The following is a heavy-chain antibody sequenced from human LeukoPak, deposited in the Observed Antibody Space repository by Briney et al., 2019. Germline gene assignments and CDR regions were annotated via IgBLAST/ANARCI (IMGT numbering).Heavy chain of an antibody. CDR3: AKDTAYILTGYSYYYYYGMDV. CDR2: IWYDGSNK. Sequence: GGSLRLSCAASGFTFSSYGMHWVRQAPGKGLEWVAVIWYDGSNKYYADSVKGRFTISRGNSKNTLYLQMNSLRAEDTAVYYCAKDTAYILTGYSYYYYYGMDVWGQGTTVTVSS. J-gene: IGHJ6*02. D-gene: IGHD3-9*01. V-gene: IGHV3-33*06. CDR1: GFTFSSYG.